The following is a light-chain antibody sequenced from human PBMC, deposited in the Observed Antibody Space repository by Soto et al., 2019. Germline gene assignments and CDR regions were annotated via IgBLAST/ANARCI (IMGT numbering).Light chain of an antibody. CDR2: AAS. V-gene: IGKV1-39*01. CDR3: QQSYTTPLT. CDR1: QSISTY. Sequence: DIQMTQSPYSLSASVGDTVTITCRASQSISTYLNWYQQKPGKAPELLIYAASSLQSGVPLRFTGSGSGTDFTLNIISLQPEDFASYYCQQSYTTPLTFGGGTKVEIK. J-gene: IGKJ4*01.